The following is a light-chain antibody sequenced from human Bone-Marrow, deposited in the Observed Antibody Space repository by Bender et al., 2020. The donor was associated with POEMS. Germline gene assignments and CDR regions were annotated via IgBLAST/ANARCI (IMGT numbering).Light chain of an antibody. Sequence: QSALTQPRSVSGSPGQSVTISCTGTSSDVGFYHYVSWYQQHPDKAPKVMIYDVSKRPSGVPDRFSGSKSGNTASLTISGLQAEDEADYYCCSYAGRGSNTFVIFGGGTKLTVL. CDR3: CSYAGRGSNTFVI. V-gene: IGLV2-11*01. CDR2: DVS. CDR1: SSDVGFYHY. J-gene: IGLJ2*01.